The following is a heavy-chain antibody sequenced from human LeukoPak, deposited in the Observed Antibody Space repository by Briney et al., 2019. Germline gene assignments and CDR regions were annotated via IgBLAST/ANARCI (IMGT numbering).Heavy chain of an antibody. V-gene: IGHV3-11*04. CDR1: GFTFSDYY. CDR3: ARSPDYCGGDCYPDYYYYYMDV. J-gene: IGHJ6*03. Sequence: GGSLRLSCAASGFTFSDYYMSWIRQAPGTGLEWVSYISSSGSTIYYADSVKGRFTISRDNAKNSLYLQMNSLRAEDTAVYYCARSPDYCGGDCYPDYYYYYMDVWGKGTTVTVSS. D-gene: IGHD2-21*02. CDR2: ISSSGSTI.